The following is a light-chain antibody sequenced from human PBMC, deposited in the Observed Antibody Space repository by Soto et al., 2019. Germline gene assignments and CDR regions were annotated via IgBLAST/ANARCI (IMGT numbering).Light chain of an antibody. CDR1: QSVSST. CDR2: GAS. Sequence: DIEVSKSPATLSVSPGERATLTCRASQSVSSTVGWYQQKPGQAPRLLIYGASTRAFAIPARFSGSGSGTEFTLTISSLQSEDFALYYSQLYKDWPTPLGQGAKVDIK. CDR3: QLYKDWPTP. V-gene: IGKV3-15*01. J-gene: IGKJ1*01.